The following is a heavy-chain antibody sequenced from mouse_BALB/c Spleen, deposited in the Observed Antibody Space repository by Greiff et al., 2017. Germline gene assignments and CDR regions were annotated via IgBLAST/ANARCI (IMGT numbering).Heavy chain of an antibody. CDR1: GFTFSSYA. D-gene: IGHD2-1*01. CDR2: ISSGGST. J-gene: IGHJ3*01. V-gene: IGHV5-6-5*01. CDR3: ARDESYGNWFAY. Sequence: EVMLVESGGGLVKPGGSLKLSCAASGFTFSSYAMSWVRQTPEKRLEWVASISSGGSTYYPDSVKGRFTISRDNARNILYLQMSSLRSEDTAMYYCARDESYGNWFAYWGQGTLVTVSA.